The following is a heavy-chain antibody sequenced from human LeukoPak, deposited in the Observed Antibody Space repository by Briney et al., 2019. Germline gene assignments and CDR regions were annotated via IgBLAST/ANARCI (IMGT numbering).Heavy chain of an antibody. CDR2: IGNKAYSGST. V-gene: IGHV3-49*03. Sequence: GRSLRLSCTASGSTFGDYAVSWFRQAPGKGLEWVGFIGNKAYSGSTKYAASVKGRFIISRDDSKSIAYLQMNSLNTEDTAVYYCSRGGGSGRYYFDYWGQGAPVTVSA. CDR1: GSTFGDYA. CDR3: SRGGGSGRYYFDY. J-gene: IGHJ4*02. D-gene: IGHD6-19*01.